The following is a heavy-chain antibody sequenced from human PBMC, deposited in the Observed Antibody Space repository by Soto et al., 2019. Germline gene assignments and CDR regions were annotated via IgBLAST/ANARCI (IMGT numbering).Heavy chain of an antibody. CDR1: GGSISSYY. Sequence: SETLSLTCTVSGGSISSYYWSWIRQPPGKGLEWIGYIYYSENTNYNPSIKSRVTISVDTSKNQFSLKLSSVTAADTAVYFCARRGNSYNYVDYWGQGTRVTVS. CDR3: ARRGNSYNYVDY. J-gene: IGHJ4*02. CDR2: IYYSENT. D-gene: IGHD5-18*01. V-gene: IGHV4-59*01.